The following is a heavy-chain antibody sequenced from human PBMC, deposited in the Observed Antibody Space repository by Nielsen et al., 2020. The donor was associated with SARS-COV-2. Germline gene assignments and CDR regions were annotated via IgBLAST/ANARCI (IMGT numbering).Heavy chain of an antibody. CDR3: TRAGRSTAWPFDS. CDR2: IIPVFDTS. J-gene: IGHJ4*02. V-gene: IGHV1-69*06. Sequence: SVKVSCKASEDTFSSYSISWVRQAPGRGLEWMGGIIPVFDTSNYAQNFQGRVTIIADKVTNTTYMELRSLRSEDTALYFCTRAGRSTAWPFDSWGQGTLVTVSS. CDR1: EDTFSSYS.